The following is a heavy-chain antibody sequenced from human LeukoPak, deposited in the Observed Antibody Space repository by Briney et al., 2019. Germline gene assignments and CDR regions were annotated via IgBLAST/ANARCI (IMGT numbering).Heavy chain of an antibody. CDR1: GYTFTSYG. J-gene: IGHJ4*02. V-gene: IGHV1-18*01. CDR3: AREGYGSGSYYSQYYFDY. CDR2: ISAYNGNT. D-gene: IGHD3-10*01. Sequence: ASVKVSCKASGYTFTSYGISWVRQAPGQGLEWMGWISAYNGNTNYAQKLQGRVTMTTDTSTSTAYMELRSLRSDDTAVYCCAREGYGSGSYYSQYYFDYWGQGTLVTVSS.